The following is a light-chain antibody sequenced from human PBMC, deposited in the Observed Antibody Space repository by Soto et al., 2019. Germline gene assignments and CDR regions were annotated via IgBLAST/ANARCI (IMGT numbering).Light chain of an antibody. J-gene: IGLJ1*01. Sequence: QSVLTQPPSVSGAPGQRVTIACSGSTSNIGSNDDVHWYQQLPGAAPKVLIYGNNNRPSGVPSRFSASKSGTSASLAITGLQAEDEADYYCQSYDSSLSAYVFGTGTKVTVL. CDR2: GNN. V-gene: IGLV1-40*01. CDR1: TSNIGSNDD. CDR3: QSYDSSLSAYV.